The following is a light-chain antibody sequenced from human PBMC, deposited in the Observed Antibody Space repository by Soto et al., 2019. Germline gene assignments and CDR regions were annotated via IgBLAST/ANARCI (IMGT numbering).Light chain of an antibody. CDR2: GAF. J-gene: IGKJ2*01. V-gene: IGKV3-15*01. CDR3: QQYHSWPHT. Sequence: ETVLTQSPATLSVSPGERATFSCKASQSVTTNLAWYQQKPGQVPRLLIYGAFTRATGIPARFSGSGSGTEFTLSISSLQSEDFASYHCQQYHSWPHTFGQGTKLEIK. CDR1: QSVTTN.